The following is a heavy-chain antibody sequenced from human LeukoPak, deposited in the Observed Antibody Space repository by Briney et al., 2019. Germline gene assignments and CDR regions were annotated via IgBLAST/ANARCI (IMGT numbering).Heavy chain of an antibody. D-gene: IGHD6-6*01. J-gene: IGHJ3*02. CDR1: GFTFSSYA. V-gene: IGHV3-23*01. CDR3: AKCLHSSSSCGAFDI. CDR2: ISGSGGST. Sequence: PGGSLRLSCAASGFTFSSYAMSWVRQAPGKGLEWVSAISGSGGSTYYADSVKGRFTISRDNSKNTLYLQMNSLGAEDTAVYYCAKCLHSSSSCGAFDIWGQGTMVTVSS.